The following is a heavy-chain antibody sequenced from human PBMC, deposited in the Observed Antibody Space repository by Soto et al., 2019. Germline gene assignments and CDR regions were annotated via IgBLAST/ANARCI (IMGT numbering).Heavy chain of an antibody. CDR3: EGGNFRY. J-gene: IGHJ4*02. Sequence: QVQLVQSGAEVRKPGASVKVSCKASGYNFNTFDIYWVRQATGHGLEWMGWMNPNSGNTGYAQELRGRDTMTRNTSNTTAYMELTSLTSDDTGVYYCEGGNFRYWGQGTLVTVSS. CDR2: MNPNSGNT. CDR1: GYNFNTFD. V-gene: IGHV1-8*02.